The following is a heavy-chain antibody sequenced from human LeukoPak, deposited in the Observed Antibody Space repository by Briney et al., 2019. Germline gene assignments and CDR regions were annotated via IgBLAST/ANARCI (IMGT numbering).Heavy chain of an antibody. CDR1: GGSISSYY. CDR2: IYTSGST. Sequence: TSETLPLTCTVSGGSISSYYWSWIRQPAGKGLEWIGRIYTSGSTNYNPSLKSRVTMSVDTSKNQFSLKLSSVTAADTAVYYCARDNATPDDYGDYGEYYYYYMDVWGKGTTVTVSS. D-gene: IGHD4-17*01. J-gene: IGHJ6*03. V-gene: IGHV4-4*07. CDR3: ARDNATPDDYGDYGEYYYYYMDV.